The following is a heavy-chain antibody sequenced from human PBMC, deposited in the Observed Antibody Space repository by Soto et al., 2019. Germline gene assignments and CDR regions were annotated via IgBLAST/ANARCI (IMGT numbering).Heavy chain of an antibody. J-gene: IGHJ6*03. CDR3: ARLSGVLWFGELLRNYYYYYMDV. V-gene: IGHV1-18*01. CDR2: ISAYNGNT. CDR1: GYTFTSYG. Sequence: ASVKVSCKTSGYTFTSYGISWVRQAPGQGLEWMGWISAYNGNTNYAQKLQGRVTMTRNTSTSTAYMELRSLRSEDTAVYYCARLSGVLWFGELLRNYYYYYMDVWGKGTTVTASS. D-gene: IGHD3-10*01.